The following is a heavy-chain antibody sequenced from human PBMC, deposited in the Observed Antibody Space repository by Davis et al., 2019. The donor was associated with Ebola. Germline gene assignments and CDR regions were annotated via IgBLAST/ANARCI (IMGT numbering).Heavy chain of an antibody. J-gene: IGHJ6*02. D-gene: IGHD3-16*01. V-gene: IGHV3-74*01. CDR2: INSDGTNT. CDR1: GFTFSRSW. CDR3: VKMFGGMDV. Sequence: GESLKISCLASGFTFSRSWMHWVRQAPGKGLVWVSRINSDGTNTSCADSVKGRFIISRVNAKNTLYLQMSSLRAEDTAVYYCVKMFGGMDVWGQGTTVTVSS.